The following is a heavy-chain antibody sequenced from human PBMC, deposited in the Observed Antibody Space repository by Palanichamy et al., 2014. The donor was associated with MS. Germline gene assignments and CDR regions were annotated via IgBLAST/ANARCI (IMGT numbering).Heavy chain of an antibody. Sequence: EVQLVESGGGLVQPGRPLRLSCAASGFTFDAYAMHWVRQAPGKGLEWVSGISWNSDTTGYADSVKGRFTVSRDNAKNSLYVQMSSLRGEDTALYYCAKAALRTGTTGDDAFDIWGQGTMVTVSS. CDR3: AKAALRTGTTGDDAFDI. CDR1: GFTFDAYA. J-gene: IGHJ3*02. V-gene: IGHV3-9*01. D-gene: IGHD1-1*01. CDR2: ISWNSDTT.